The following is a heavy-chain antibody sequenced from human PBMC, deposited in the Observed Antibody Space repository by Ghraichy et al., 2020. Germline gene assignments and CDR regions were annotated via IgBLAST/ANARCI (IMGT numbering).Heavy chain of an antibody. CDR3: ARHAVGSQWNFDS. CDR2: IYVTGNT. Sequence: SETLSLTCTSSGDSISSYYWSWIRQPPGKGLEWLGYIYVTGNTKYNPSLKSRVSMSIDTSRNQFSLKLSSVTAADTAVYYCARHAVGSQWNFDSWGQGTLVTVSS. V-gene: IGHV4-59*08. CDR1: GDSISSYY. D-gene: IGHD2-8*01. J-gene: IGHJ4*02.